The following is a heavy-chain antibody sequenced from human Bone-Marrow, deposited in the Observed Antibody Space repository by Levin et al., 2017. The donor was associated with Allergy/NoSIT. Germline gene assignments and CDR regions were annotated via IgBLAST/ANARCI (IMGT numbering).Heavy chain of an antibody. D-gene: IGHD5-24*01. CDR2: IIPIFGTA. Sequence: KISCKASGGTFSSYAISWVRQAPGQGLEWMGGIIPIFGTANYAQKFQGRVTITADKSTSTAYMELSSLRSEDTAVYYCAISYPDGYPRVGFDYWGQGTLVTVSS. CDR1: GGTFSSYA. V-gene: IGHV1-69*06. CDR3: AISYPDGYPRVGFDY. J-gene: IGHJ4*02.